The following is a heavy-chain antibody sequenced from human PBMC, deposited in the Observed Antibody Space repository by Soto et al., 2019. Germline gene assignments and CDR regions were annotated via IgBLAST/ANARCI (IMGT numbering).Heavy chain of an antibody. D-gene: IGHD3-16*01. J-gene: IGHJ5*02. CDR1: GGYIRSGDYS. CDR2: IYYSGST. Sequence: SLLTLSVTCTVSGGYIRSGDYSRTWIRQHPGKGLEWIGYIYYSGSTYYNPSLKSRVTISVDTSKNQFSLKLSSVTAADTALYYCAKEGGHTWFDPCGQGTLVTVSS. V-gene: IGHV4-31*03. CDR3: AKEGGHTWFDP.